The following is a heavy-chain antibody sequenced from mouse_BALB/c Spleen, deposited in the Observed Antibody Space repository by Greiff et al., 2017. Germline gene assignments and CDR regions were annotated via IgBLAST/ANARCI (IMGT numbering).Heavy chain of an antibody. J-gene: IGHJ2*01. CDR2: ISSGSSTI. CDR3: ARENYYGSSPLFDY. V-gene: IGHV5-17*02. CDR1: GFTFSSFG. D-gene: IGHD1-1*01. Sequence: DVKLVESGGGLVQPGGSRKLSCAASGFTFSSFGMHWVRQAPEKGLEWVAYISSGSSTIYYADTVKGRFTISRDNPKNTLFLQMTSLRSEDTAMYYCARENYYGSSPLFDYWGQGTTLTVSS.